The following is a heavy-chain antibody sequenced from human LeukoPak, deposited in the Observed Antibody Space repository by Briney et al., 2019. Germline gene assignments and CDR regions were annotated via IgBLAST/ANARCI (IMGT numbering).Heavy chain of an antibody. J-gene: IGHJ3*02. CDR3: AKDLNDSSGYYYLLDAFDI. Sequence: GGSLRLSCAASGFTFYDYAMHWVRQAPGKGLEWVSGISWNSGSIGYADSVKGRFTISRDNAKNSLYLQMNSLRAEDTALYYCAKDLNDSSGYYYLLDAFDIWGQGTMVTVSS. V-gene: IGHV3-9*01. D-gene: IGHD3-22*01. CDR1: GFTFYDYA. CDR2: ISWNSGSI.